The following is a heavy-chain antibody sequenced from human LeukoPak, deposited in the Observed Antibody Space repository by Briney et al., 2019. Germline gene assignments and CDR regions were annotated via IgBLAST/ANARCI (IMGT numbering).Heavy chain of an antibody. CDR2: IYYSGST. D-gene: IGHD5/OR15-5a*01. J-gene: IGHJ6*02. V-gene: IGHV4-59*01. CDR1: GGSISSYY. Sequence: SETLSLTCTVSGGSISSYYWSWIRQPPGKGLEWIGYIYYSGSTNYNPSLKSRVTISVDTSKNQFSLKLSSLTAADTAVYYCARVASKGGMDVWGQGTTVIVSS. CDR3: ARVASKGGMDV.